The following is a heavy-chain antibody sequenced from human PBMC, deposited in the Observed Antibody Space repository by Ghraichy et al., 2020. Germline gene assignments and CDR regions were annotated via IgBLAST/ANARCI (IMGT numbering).Heavy chain of an antibody. CDR3: APNIQYCSSISCNFDY. CDR2: FTVVINNI. Sequence: GGSLRLSCAASGFTFSSYSMNWVRQAPGKGREGSSPFTVVINNISYPNPLKGRLPIPRDNAKNSRYCKMNTLSAENTAVYYCAPNIQYCSSISCNFDYWGQGPLVTVSS. V-gene: IGHV3-21*01. CDR1: GFTFSSYS. J-gene: IGHJ4*02. D-gene: IGHD2-2*01.